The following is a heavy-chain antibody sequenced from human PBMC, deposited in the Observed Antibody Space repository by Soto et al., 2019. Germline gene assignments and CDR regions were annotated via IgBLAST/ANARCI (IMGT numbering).Heavy chain of an antibody. CDR1: GGSISSYY. J-gene: IGHJ4*02. D-gene: IGHD3-22*01. CDR3: ARVIGYYDSSGFYPYFDY. V-gene: IGHV4-59*08. Sequence: SETLSLTCTVSGGSISSYYWSWIRQPPGKGLEWIGYIYYSGSTNYNPSLKSRVTISVDTSKNQFSLKLSSVFAAVTALYYCARVIGYYDSSGFYPYFDYWGQGTLVTVSS. CDR2: IYYSGST.